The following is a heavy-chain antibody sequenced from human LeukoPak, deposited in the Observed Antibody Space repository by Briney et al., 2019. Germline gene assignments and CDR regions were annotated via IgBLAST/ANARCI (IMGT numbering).Heavy chain of an antibody. D-gene: IGHD3-10*01. CDR3: ARVLIWFGQLQNWFDP. V-gene: IGHV4-39*07. CDR2: IYHTGPT. CDR1: GGSMTHNTFY. Sequence: SETLSLTCTVSGGSMTHNTFYWGWIRQPPGKRLEWIGSIYHTGPTYYNPSLKSRVTISVDTSKNQFSLKLSSVTAADTAVYYCARVLIWFGQLQNWFDPWGPGTLVTVSS. J-gene: IGHJ5*02.